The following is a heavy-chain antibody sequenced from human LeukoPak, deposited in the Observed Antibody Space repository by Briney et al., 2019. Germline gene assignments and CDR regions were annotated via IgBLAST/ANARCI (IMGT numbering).Heavy chain of an antibody. CDR3: AKDRGSGELSLDY. Sequence: PGRSLRLSCAASGFTFSNYGMHWVRQAPGKGLEWVAVIWYDGTNKYYGDSVKGRFTISRDNSKNTLYLQINSLRAEDTAVYYCAKDRGSGELSLDYWGQGTPVTVSS. CDR2: IWYDGTNK. V-gene: IGHV3-33*06. CDR1: GFTFSNYG. J-gene: IGHJ4*02. D-gene: IGHD3-10*01.